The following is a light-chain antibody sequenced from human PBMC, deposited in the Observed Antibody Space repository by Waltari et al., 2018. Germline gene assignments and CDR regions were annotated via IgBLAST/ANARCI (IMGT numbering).Light chain of an antibody. CDR3: QQSYNTPQT. Sequence: IPTTQSPSSLPSFVGDTVSITCLASQTISSYLNWYQQKPGKAPKLLIYSASSLQSGVPARFSGSGSGTDFTLTISSLQPEDFATYYCQQSYNTPQTFGQGTKVEIK. CDR1: QTISSY. J-gene: IGKJ1*01. CDR2: SAS. V-gene: IGKV1-39*01.